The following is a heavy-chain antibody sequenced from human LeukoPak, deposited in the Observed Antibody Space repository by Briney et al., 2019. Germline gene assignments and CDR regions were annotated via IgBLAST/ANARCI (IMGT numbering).Heavy chain of an antibody. CDR2: ISNSGSTK. V-gene: IGHV3-11*01. D-gene: IGHD3-9*01. J-gene: IGHJ4*02. Sequence: GWSLRLSCAASGFIFSDYYMSWIRQAPGRGLEWGSYISNSGSTKYYADSVKGGSTISSHNAKTSTNLQKNSLRDEDTAVYYCARDGRFAYYDMLTGPGMDYWGQGTLVTVSS. CDR3: ARDGRFAYYDMLTGPGMDY. CDR1: GFIFSDYY.